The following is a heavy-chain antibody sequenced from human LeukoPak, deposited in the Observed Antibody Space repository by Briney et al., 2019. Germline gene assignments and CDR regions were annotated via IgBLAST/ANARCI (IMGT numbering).Heavy chain of an antibody. J-gene: IGHJ4*02. CDR2: INHSGST. V-gene: IGHV4-34*01. CDR1: GGSFSGYY. Sequence: SETLSLTCAVYGGSFSGYYWSWIRQPPGKGLEWIGEINHSGSTNYNPSLKSRVTISVDTSKNQFSLKLSSETAADTAVYYCARGNSLRRLYGYYFDYWGQGTLVTVSS. D-gene: IGHD3-10*01. CDR3: ARGNSLRRLYGYYFDY.